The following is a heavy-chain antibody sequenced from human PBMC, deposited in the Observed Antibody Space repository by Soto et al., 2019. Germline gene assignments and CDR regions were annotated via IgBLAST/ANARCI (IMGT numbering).Heavy chain of an antibody. V-gene: IGHV1-8*01. Sequence: QVQLVQSGAEVKKPGASVKVSCKASGYTFTSYDINWVRQAPGQGLEWMGWMNPNSGNTGYAQKFQSRVTMTRKTTTSRADMELSSLRSEDTAVDYCAREETDYSFDYWGQGTLVTVSS. CDR2: MNPNSGNT. D-gene: IGHD2-21*02. J-gene: IGHJ4*02. CDR3: AREETDYSFDY. CDR1: GYTFTSYD.